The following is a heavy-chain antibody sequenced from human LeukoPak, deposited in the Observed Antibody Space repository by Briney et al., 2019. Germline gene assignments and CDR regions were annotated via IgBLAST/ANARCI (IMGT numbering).Heavy chain of an antibody. J-gene: IGHJ6*03. Sequence: GESLKISCKGSGYSFTSYWIGWVRQMPGKGLEWMGIIYPGDSDTRYSPSFQGQVTISADKSISTAYLQWSSLKASDTAMYYCARFPIAVDTDYYYYYMDVWGKGTTVTVSS. CDR3: ARFPIAVDTDYYYYYMDV. D-gene: IGHD5-18*01. CDR1: GYSFTSYW. V-gene: IGHV5-51*01. CDR2: IYPGDSDT.